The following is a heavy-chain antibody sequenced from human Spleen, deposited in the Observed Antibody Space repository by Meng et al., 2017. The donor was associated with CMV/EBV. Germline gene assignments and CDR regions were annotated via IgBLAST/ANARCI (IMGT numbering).Heavy chain of an antibody. Sequence: KVSCKGSGYSFTSYWIGWVRQMPGKGLEWMGIIYPGDSDIRYSPSFQGQVTISADKSISTAYLQWSSLKASDTAMYYCVRRGSTVALFDYWGQGTLVTVSS. J-gene: IGHJ4*02. D-gene: IGHD4-23*01. CDR1: GYSFTSYW. V-gene: IGHV5-51*01. CDR2: IYPGDSDI. CDR3: VRRGSTVALFDY.